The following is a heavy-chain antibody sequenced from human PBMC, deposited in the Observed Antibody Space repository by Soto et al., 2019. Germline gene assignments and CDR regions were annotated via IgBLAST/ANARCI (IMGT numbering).Heavy chain of an antibody. Sequence: QVQLQESGPGLVKPSETLSLTCTVSGVSMSGYYWSWIRQPPGKGLEWIAYIYYTGSTKYSPSLKSRVTISVDMSKNQFSLKLSSVTAADTAMYYCARVPPNYDSGSYTPIHAFDIWGQGTLVTVSS. V-gene: IGHV4-59*01. CDR1: GVSMSGYY. J-gene: IGHJ3*02. CDR2: IYYTGST. D-gene: IGHD3-10*01. CDR3: ARVPPNYDSGSYTPIHAFDI.